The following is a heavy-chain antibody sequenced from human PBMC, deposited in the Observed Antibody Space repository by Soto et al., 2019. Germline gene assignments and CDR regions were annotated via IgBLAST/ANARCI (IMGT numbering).Heavy chain of an antibody. J-gene: IGHJ5*02. V-gene: IGHV1-2*04. Sequence: ASVKVSCKASGYTFTDYYIHWVRQAPGQGLEWMGWINPNSGGTNYAQKFQGWVTMTRDTSISTAYMELSRLRSDDTAVYYCARLRGYSGGNCYSSGWFDPWGQGTLVTVSS. D-gene: IGHD2-21*02. CDR3: ARLRGYSGGNCYSSGWFDP. CDR2: INPNSGGT. CDR1: GYTFTDYY.